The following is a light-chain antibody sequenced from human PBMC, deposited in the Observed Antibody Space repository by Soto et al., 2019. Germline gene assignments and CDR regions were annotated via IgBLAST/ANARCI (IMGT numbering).Light chain of an antibody. V-gene: IGKV1-39*01. J-gene: IGKJ5*01. CDR2: AAS. CDR1: QSIANY. CDR3: QQYGSSPRT. Sequence: DIQMTQSPSSLSASVGDRVTITCRASQSIANYLNWYQQKPGTAPKLLIFAASSLQSGVPSRLSGSGSGTDFTLTISRLEPEDFAVYYCQQYGSSPRTFGQGTRLEI.